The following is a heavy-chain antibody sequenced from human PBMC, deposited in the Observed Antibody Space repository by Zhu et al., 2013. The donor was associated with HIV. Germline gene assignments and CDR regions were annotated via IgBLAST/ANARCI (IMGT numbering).Heavy chain of an antibody. V-gene: IGHV1-69*01. J-gene: IGHJ4*02. D-gene: IGHD2-15*01. CDR3: ARDRGEPNCSGGSCYSYSYFDY. CDR1: GGTFSSYA. CDR2: IIPIFGTA. Sequence: QVQLVQSGAEVKKPGSSVKVSCKASGGTFSSYAISWVRQAPGQGLEWMGGIIPIFGTANYAQKFQGRVTITADESTSTAYMELSSLRSEDTAVYYCARDRGEPNCSGGSCYSYSYFDYWGQGTLVTVSS.